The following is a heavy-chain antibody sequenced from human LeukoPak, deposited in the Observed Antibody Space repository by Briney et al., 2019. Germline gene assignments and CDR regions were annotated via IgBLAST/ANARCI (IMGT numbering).Heavy chain of an antibody. D-gene: IGHD4-17*01. CDR3: ARDNYGDYVWYFDL. V-gene: IGHV4-4*07. CDR2: IYTRGST. Sequence: PSETLSLTCTVSGGSISRYYWSWIRQPAGKGLEWIGRIYTRGSTNYNPSLKSRVSMSVDTSKNQFSLTLSSVSAAETAVYYCARDNYGDYVWYFDLWGRGTLVTV. CDR1: GGSISRYY. J-gene: IGHJ2*01.